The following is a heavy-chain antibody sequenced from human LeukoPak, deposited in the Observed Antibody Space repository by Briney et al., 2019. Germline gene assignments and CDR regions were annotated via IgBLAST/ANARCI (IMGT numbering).Heavy chain of an antibody. CDR1: GGSISSYY. CDR2: IYTSGST. V-gene: IGHV4-4*07. Sequence: KPSETLSLTCTVSGGSISSYYWSWIRQPAGKGLEWIGRIYTSGSTNYNPSLKSRVTISVDTSKNQFSLKLSSVTAADTAVYYCARPGATVAGHPSHFDYWGQGTLVTASS. D-gene: IGHD6-19*01. CDR3: ARPGATVAGHPSHFDY. J-gene: IGHJ4*02.